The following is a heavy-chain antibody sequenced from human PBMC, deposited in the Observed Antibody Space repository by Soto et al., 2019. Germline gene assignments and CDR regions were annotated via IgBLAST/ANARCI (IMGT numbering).Heavy chain of an antibody. V-gene: IGHV4-38-2*01. J-gene: IGHJ4*02. CDR3: ARTGFGTGWYFDY. D-gene: IGHD6-19*01. CDR1: GYSISNGYY. CDR2: IYHTGRS. Sequence: SETLSLTCAVSGYSISNGYYWGWIRQPPGKGLEWIATIYHTGRSYYNPSLKSRFTISINASNNHFSLKLTSVTAADTAVYYCARTGFGTGWYFDYWGQGALVTVSS.